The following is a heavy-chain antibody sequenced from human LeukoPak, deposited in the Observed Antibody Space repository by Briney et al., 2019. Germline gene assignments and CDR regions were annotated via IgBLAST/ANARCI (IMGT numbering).Heavy chain of an antibody. Sequence: SETLSLTCTVSGYSISSGYYWSWIRQPPGKGLAWIGYIYYSGSTNYNPSLKSRVTISVDTSKNQFSLKLSSVTAADTAVYYCARVSHYYDSSGNFDPWGQGTLVTVSS. D-gene: IGHD3-22*01. CDR2: IYYSGST. J-gene: IGHJ5*02. V-gene: IGHV4-61*01. CDR1: GYSISSGYY. CDR3: ARVSHYYDSSGNFDP.